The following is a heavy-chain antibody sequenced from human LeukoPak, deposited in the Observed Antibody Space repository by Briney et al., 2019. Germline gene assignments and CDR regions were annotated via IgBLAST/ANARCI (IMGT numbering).Heavy chain of an antibody. D-gene: IGHD3-10*01. Sequence: SETLSLTCTVSGGSIRSSSYYWGWIRQPPGKGLEWIRSIYYSDNTYYNPSLKSRVTISVDTSKNQFSLRLSSVTAADTAVYYCARRTSGGGLFDYWGQGTLVTVSS. V-gene: IGHV4-39*01. CDR1: GGSIRSSSYY. CDR2: IYYSDNT. J-gene: IGHJ4*02. CDR3: ARRTSGGGLFDY.